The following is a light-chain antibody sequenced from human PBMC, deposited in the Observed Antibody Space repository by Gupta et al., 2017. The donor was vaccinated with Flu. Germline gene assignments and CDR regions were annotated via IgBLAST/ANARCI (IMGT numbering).Light chain of an antibody. CDR1: SGHKTFA. J-gene: IGLJ3*02. CDR3: QTWATGIPWV. Sequence: QVVLAQSPSASASLGASVKLTCTLTSGHKTFAIAWHQQRPGRGPRFLMKVKSDGGHTKGDGIPDRFSGSSSGAERYLTISNLQSDDEADYYCQTWATGIPWVFGGGTKLTVL. CDR2: VKSDGGH. V-gene: IGLV4-69*01.